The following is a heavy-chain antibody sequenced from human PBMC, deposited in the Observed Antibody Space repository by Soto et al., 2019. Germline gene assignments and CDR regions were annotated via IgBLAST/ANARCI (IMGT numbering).Heavy chain of an antibody. V-gene: IGHV2-5*02. CDR3: THHGYYSYGMDV. CDR1: GLSLSTSGVG. CDR2: IFWDDDK. J-gene: IGHJ6*02. Sequence: QITLKESGPTLVKPTQTLTLTCTFSGLSLSTSGVGVGWIRQPPGKALEWLALIFWDDDKRYSPSLKSRLTITKDTSKNQVVLTMTNMDPVDAATYYCTHHGYYSYGMDVWGQGTTVTVSS.